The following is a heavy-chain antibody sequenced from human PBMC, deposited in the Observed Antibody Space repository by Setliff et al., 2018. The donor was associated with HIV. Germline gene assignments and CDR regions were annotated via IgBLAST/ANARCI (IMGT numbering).Heavy chain of an antibody. CDR2: VNEDNGDR. V-gene: IGHV1-18*01. J-gene: IGHJ4*02. D-gene: IGHD5-12*01. CDR1: GYNFGLYG. Sequence: ASVKVSCKASGYNFGLYGISWVRQAPGQRLEWMGWVNEDNGDRNFAPNVQGRLVLTKDTSTDTAYLELTSLTPEDTALYYCVRDEKRAAGGSLYYFDLWGQGTLVTVSS. CDR3: VRDEKRAAGGSLYYFDL.